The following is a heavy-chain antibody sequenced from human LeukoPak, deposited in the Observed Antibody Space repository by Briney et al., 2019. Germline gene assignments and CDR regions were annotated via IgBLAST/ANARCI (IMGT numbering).Heavy chain of an antibody. CDR1: GFTFSSYD. J-gene: IGHJ4*02. CDR3: ARSYGGNYDY. V-gene: IGHV3-13*04. CDR2: IGTAGDT. D-gene: IGHD4-23*01. Sequence: PGGSLRLSCAASGFTFSSYDMQWVRQATGKGLEWVSAIGTAGDTYYPGSVKGRFTISRENAKSSLYLQMNSLRAGDTALYYCARSYGGNYDYWGQGTLVTVSS.